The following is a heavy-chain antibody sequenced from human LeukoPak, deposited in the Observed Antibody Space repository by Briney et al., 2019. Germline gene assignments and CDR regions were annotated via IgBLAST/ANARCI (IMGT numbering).Heavy chain of an antibody. J-gene: IGHJ3*02. D-gene: IGHD3-10*01. CDR2: IIPILGIA. CDR1: GYTFTSYD. CDR3: ARVPKGVSGSYSGYGAFDI. Sequence: ASVKVSCKASGYTFTSYDINWVRQAPGQGLEWMGRIIPILGIANYAQKFQGRVTITADKSTSTAYMELSSLRSEDTAVYYCARVPKGVSGSYSGYGAFDIWGQGTMVTVSS. V-gene: IGHV1-69*04.